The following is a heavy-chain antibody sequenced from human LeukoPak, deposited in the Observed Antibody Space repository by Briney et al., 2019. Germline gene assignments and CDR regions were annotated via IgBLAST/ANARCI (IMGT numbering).Heavy chain of an antibody. J-gene: IGHJ6*02. Sequence: ASVKVSCKASGYTFTSYDINWVRQATGQGLEWMGWMNPNSGNTGYAQKFQGRVTMTRSTSISTAYMELSSLRSEDTAVYYCARSPTYYDFWSGYLRYYYYYYGMDVWGQGTTVTVSS. CDR3: ARSPTYYDFWSGYLRYYYYYYGMDV. CDR2: MNPNSGNT. D-gene: IGHD3-3*01. CDR1: GYTFTSYD. V-gene: IGHV1-8*01.